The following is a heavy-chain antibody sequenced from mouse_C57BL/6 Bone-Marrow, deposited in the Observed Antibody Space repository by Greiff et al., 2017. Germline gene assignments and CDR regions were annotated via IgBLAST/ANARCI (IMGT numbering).Heavy chain of an antibody. CDR1: GFSLSTFGMG. CDR2: LWWDDDK. V-gene: IGHV8-8*01. CDR3: ARIYYAMDY. Sequence: QVTLQESGPGILQPSQTLSLTCSFSGFSLSTFGMGVGWLRQPSGKGLKWLAHLWWDDDKYYNPALKSRLSISKATSNYLGFLKIANVDTADTATYYCARIYYAMDYWGQGTSVTVSS. J-gene: IGHJ4*01.